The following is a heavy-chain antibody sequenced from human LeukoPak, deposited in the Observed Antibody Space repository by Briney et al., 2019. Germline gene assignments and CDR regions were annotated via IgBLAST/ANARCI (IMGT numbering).Heavy chain of an antibody. V-gene: IGHV4-59*01. CDR1: GGSISSYY. J-gene: IGHJ5*02. Sequence: SETLSLTCTVSGGSISSYYWNWIRQPPGKGLEWIGYIYYSGSTNYNPSLKSRVTISVDTSKNQFSLKLSSVTAADTAVYYCARVVVVPTNWFDPWGQGTLVTVSS. CDR2: IYYSGST. D-gene: IGHD2-21*01. CDR3: ARVVVVPTNWFDP.